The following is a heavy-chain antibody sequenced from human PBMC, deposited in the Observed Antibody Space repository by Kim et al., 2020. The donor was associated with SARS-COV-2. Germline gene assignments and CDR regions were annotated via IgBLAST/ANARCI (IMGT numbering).Heavy chain of an antibody. Sequence: GGSLRLSCAASGFTFSSYWMSWVRQAPGKGLEWVASIKQDASVISYVDSVRGRFTISRDNAKNSLSLQMDSLRAEDTALYFCARPYRGGSFDIWGQVT. J-gene: IGHJ3*02. D-gene: IGHD3-16*01. CDR3: ARPYRGGSFDI. CDR2: IKQDASVI. CDR1: GFTFSSYW. V-gene: IGHV3-7*01.